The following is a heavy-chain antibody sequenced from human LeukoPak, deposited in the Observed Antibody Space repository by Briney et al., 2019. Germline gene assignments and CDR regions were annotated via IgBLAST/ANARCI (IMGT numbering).Heavy chain of an antibody. D-gene: IGHD2-2*01. Sequence: ASVKVSCKASGYTFTSYDINWVRQATGQGLEWMGWMNPNSGNTDYAQKFQGRVTFTGNTSISTAYMELSSLRSEDTAVYYCAATLYCSTTSCFNEYFQHWGQGTLVTVSS. J-gene: IGHJ1*01. CDR3: AATLYCSTTSCFNEYFQH. CDR2: MNPNSGNT. V-gene: IGHV1-8*03. CDR1: GYTFTSYD.